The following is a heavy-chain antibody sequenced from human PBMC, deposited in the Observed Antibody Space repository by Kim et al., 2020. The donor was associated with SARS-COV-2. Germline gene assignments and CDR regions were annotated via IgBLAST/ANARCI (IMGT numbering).Heavy chain of an antibody. CDR3: ARRGAVAFYY. D-gene: IGHD6-19*01. V-gene: IGHV4-34*01. J-gene: IGHJ4*02. CDR2: GST. Sequence: GSTNYNPSRRSRVTISVDTSKNQFALKLSAVTAADTAVYYCARRGAVAFYYWGQGTLVTVSS.